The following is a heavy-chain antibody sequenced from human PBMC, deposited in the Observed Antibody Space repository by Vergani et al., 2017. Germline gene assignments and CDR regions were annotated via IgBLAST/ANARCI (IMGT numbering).Heavy chain of an antibody. CDR1: GFTFSSYA. Sequence: EVQLLESGGGLVQPGGSLRLSCAASGFTFSSYAMSWVRQAPGKGLEWVSYFSSSSSYTNYADSVKGRFTISRDNAKNSLYLQMNSLRAEDTAVYYCAGSDYAQNGFDPWGQGTLVTVSS. J-gene: IGHJ5*02. D-gene: IGHD4-17*01. CDR3: AGSDYAQNGFDP. V-gene: IGHV3-48*04. CDR2: FSSSSSYT.